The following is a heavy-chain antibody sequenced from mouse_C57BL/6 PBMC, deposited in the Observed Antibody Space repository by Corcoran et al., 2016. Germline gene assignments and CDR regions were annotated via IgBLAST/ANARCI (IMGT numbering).Heavy chain of an antibody. CDR3: ARALITTVVAGFDY. D-gene: IGHD1-1*01. Sequence: EFQLQQSGPELVKPGASVKISCKASGYSFTDYNMNWVNQSNGKSLEWIGVINPNYGTTSYNQKFKGKATLTVDQSSSTAYMQLNSLTSEDSAVYYCARALITTVVAGFDYWGQGTTLTVSS. CDR1: GYSFTDYN. V-gene: IGHV1-39*01. J-gene: IGHJ2*01. CDR2: INPNYGTT.